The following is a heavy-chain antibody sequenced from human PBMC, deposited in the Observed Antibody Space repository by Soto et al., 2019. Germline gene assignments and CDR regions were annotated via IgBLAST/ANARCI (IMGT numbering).Heavy chain of an antibody. Sequence: QVQLVQSGAEVKKPGSSVKVSCKASGGTFSSYTISWVRQAPGKGLEWMGRIIPILGIANYAQKFQGRITITADKSTSTAYMELSSLRSEDTAVYYCARDPPYSSSGYFDLWGRCTLVTVSS. V-gene: IGHV1-69*08. CDR2: IIPILGIA. D-gene: IGHD6-6*01. CDR3: ARDPPYSSSGYFDL. CDR1: GGTFSSYT. J-gene: IGHJ2*01.